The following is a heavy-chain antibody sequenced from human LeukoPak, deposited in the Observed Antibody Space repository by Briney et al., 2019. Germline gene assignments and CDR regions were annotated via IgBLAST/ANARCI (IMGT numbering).Heavy chain of an antibody. V-gene: IGHV1-8*01. CDR3: ARVSAVGWFDP. J-gene: IGHJ5*02. Sequence: ASVTVSCKASGYTFTSYDINWVRQAPGQGLEWMGWMNPNSGNTGYAQKFQGRVTMTRNTSISTAYMELSSLRSEDTAVYYCARVSAVGWFDPWGQGTLVTVSS. CDR2: MNPNSGNT. D-gene: IGHD3-3*02. CDR1: GYTFTSYD.